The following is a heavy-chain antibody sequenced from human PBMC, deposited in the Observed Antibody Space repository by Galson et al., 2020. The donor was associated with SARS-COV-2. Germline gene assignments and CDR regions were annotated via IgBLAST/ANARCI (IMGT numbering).Heavy chain of an antibody. V-gene: IGHV3-9*01. CDR3: ARLEYCSGGSCYPDY. CDR2: ISWNSGSI. J-gene: IGHJ4*02. CDR1: GFTFDDYA. D-gene: IGHD2-15*01. Sequence: GGSLRLSCAASGFTFDDYAMHWVRQAPGKGLEWVSGISWNSGSIGYADSVKGRFTISRDNAKNSLYLQMNSLRAEDTALYYCARLEYCSGGSCYPDYWGQGTLVTVSS.